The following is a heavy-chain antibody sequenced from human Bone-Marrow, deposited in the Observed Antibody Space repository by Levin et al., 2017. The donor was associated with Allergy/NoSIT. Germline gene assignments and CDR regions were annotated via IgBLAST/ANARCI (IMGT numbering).Heavy chain of an antibody. D-gene: IGHD6-6*01. Sequence: KRGESLKISCKGSGYRFTNYWIGWVRQVSEKGLEWMGIIYPGDSDTRYSPSFQGQVTISADTSINTAYLQWSSLKASDTAIYYCARLGARHIATRPDDAFDIWGQGTMVTVSS. CDR2: IYPGDSDT. CDR3: ARLGARHIATRPDDAFDI. CDR1: GYRFTNYW. V-gene: IGHV5-51*01. J-gene: IGHJ3*02.